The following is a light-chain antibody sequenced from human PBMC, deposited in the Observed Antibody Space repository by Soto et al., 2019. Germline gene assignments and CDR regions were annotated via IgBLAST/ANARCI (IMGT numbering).Light chain of an antibody. CDR3: QQSYAVPLT. CDR1: QTVTTF. V-gene: IGKV1-39*01. CDR2: AAS. Sequence: DIQLTQSPSSLSASVGDRVTISCRASQTVTTFLNWYQQKSGEAPTLLIHAASNLQSGVPSRFSGSGSGTEFTLTIASLQPEDVATYSYQQSYAVPLTFGGGTKVDI. J-gene: IGKJ4*01.